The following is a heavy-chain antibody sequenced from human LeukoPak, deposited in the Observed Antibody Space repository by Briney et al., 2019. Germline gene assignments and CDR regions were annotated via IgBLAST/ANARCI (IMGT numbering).Heavy chain of an antibody. D-gene: IGHD3/OR15-3a*01. V-gene: IGHV3-23*01. Sequence: GGSLRLSCAASGFTFSSYAMSWVRQAPGKGLEWVSVISGSGGSTYYADSVKGRFTISRDNSKNMLYLQMNSLRVEDTAVYYCAKRGDFWTGSAKYFDYWGQGTLVTVSS. CDR2: ISGSGGST. CDR1: GFTFSSYA. J-gene: IGHJ4*02. CDR3: AKRGDFWTGSAKYFDY.